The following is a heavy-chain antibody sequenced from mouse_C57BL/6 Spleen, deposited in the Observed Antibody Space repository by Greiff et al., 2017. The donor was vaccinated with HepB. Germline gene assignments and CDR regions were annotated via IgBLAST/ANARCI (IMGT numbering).Heavy chain of an antibody. CDR3: ARKGGYYVDYAMDY. CDR1: GYAFSSSW. CDR2: IYPGDGDT. J-gene: IGHJ4*01. Sequence: QVQLKESGPELVKPGASVKISCKASGYAFSSSWMNWVKQRPGKGLEWIGRIYPGDGDTNYNGKFKGKATLTADKSSSTAYMQLSSLTSEDSAVYFGARKGGYYVDYAMDYWGQGPSVTVAS. V-gene: IGHV1-82*01. D-gene: IGHD2-3*01.